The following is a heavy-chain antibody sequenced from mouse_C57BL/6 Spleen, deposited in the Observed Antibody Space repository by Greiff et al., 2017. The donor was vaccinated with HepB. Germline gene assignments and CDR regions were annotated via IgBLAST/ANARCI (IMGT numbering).Heavy chain of an antibody. CDR3: ARGELAWYFDV. Sequence: VQLQQSGPELVKPGASVKISCKASGYAFSSSWMNWVKQRPGKGLEWIGRIYPGDGDTNYNGKFKGKATLTADKSSSTAYMQLSSLTSEDSAVYFCARGELAWYFDVWGTGTTVTVSS. CDR2: IYPGDGDT. V-gene: IGHV1-82*01. CDR1: GYAFSSSW. J-gene: IGHJ1*03. D-gene: IGHD4-1*01.